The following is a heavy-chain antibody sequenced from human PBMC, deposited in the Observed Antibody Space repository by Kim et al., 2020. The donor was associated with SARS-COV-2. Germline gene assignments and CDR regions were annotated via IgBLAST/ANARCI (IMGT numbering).Heavy chain of an antibody. Sequence: GGSLRLSCAASGFTFSSYGMHWVRQAPGKGLEWVAVIWYDGSNKYYADSVKGRFTISRDNSKNTLYLQMNSLRAEDTAVYYCAVFYYGSGSYNYWGQGTLVTVSS. CDR1: GFTFSSYG. CDR3: AVFYYGSGSYNY. CDR2: IWYDGSNK. D-gene: IGHD3-10*01. J-gene: IGHJ4*02. V-gene: IGHV3-33*01.